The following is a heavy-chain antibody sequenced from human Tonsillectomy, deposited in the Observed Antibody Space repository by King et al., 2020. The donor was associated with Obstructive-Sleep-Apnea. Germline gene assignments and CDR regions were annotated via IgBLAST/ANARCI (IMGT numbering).Heavy chain of an antibody. CDR2: IYPGDSDT. J-gene: IGHJ4*02. CDR1: GYSFTSYW. CDR3: ARHNVDTAILLDY. Sequence: QLVQSGAEVKKPGESLKISCKGSGYSFTSYWIGWVRQMPGKGLEWMGIIYPGDSDTRYSPSFQGQVTISADKSISTAYLRWSSLRASDPAMSYCARHNVDTAILLDYWGQGTLVTVSS. D-gene: IGHD5-18*01. V-gene: IGHV5-51*01.